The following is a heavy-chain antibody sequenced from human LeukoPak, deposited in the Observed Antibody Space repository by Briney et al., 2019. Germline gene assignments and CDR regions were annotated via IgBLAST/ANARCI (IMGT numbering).Heavy chain of an antibody. CDR3: ARGCSSTSCSGWFDP. V-gene: IGHV3-7*01. J-gene: IGHJ5*02. CDR2: INQDGSEK. D-gene: IGHD2-2*01. Sequence: GGSLRLSCAASGFTFSSYWMSWVRQAPGKGLEWVANINQDGSEKYYVDSVKGRSTISRDNAKNSLYLQMNSLRAEDTAVYYCARGCSSTSCSGWFDPWGQGTLVTVSS. CDR1: GFTFSSYW.